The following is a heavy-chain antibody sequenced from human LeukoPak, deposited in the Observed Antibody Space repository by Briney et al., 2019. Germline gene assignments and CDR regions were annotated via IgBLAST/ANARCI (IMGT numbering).Heavy chain of an antibody. D-gene: IGHD4-17*01. CDR3: ARGGPFYGDYEGSDY. CDR1: GFTFSSYS. Sequence: PGGSLRPSCAASGFTFSSYSMNWVRQAPGKGLEWVSYISSSSSTIYYADSVKGRFTISRDNAKNSLYLQMNSLRDEDTAVYYCARGGPFYGDYEGSDYWGQGTLVTVSS. CDR2: ISSSSSTI. J-gene: IGHJ4*02. V-gene: IGHV3-48*02.